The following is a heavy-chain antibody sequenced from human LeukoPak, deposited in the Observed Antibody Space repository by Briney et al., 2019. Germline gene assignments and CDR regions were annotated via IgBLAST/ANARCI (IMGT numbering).Heavy chain of an antibody. D-gene: IGHD2-21*02. Sequence: ASVKVSRKASGGTFSSHAMNWVRQAPGQGLEWMGGVIPILDITDYAQKFQGRLTITADKSTGTGYMELSSLRSEDSAVYYCAVLSDGAYCGGDCFYLDSWGQGTLVAVSS. CDR3: AVLSDGAYCGGDCFYLDS. CDR1: GGTFSSHA. J-gene: IGHJ5*01. V-gene: IGHV1-69*10. CDR2: VIPILDIT.